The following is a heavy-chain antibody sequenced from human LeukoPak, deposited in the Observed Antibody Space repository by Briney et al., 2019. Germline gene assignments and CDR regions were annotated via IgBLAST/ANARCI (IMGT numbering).Heavy chain of an antibody. CDR2: IYYSGST. CDR1: GGSISSSSYY. CDR3: ARGPIAAALEYAFDI. V-gene: IGHV4-39*01. D-gene: IGHD6-13*01. J-gene: IGHJ3*02. Sequence: PSETLSLTCTVSGGSISSSSYYWGWIRQPPGKGLEWIGSIYYSGSTYYNPSLKSRVTISVDTSKNQFSLKLSSVTAADTAVYYCARGPIAAALEYAFDIWGQGTMVTVSS.